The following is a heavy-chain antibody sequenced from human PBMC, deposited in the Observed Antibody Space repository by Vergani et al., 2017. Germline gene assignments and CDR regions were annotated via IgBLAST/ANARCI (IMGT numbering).Heavy chain of an antibody. Sequence: QVQLQESGPGLVKPSETLSLTCTVSGGSISSYYWSWIRQPPGKGLEWIGYIYYSGSTKYNPSLKSRVTISVDTSKNQFSLKLSSVTAADTAVYYCASDSRDCSGGSCYGYWGQGTLVTVSS. CDR3: ASDSRDCSGGSCYGY. D-gene: IGHD2-15*01. CDR2: IYYSGST. V-gene: IGHV4-59*01. CDR1: GGSISSYY. J-gene: IGHJ4*02.